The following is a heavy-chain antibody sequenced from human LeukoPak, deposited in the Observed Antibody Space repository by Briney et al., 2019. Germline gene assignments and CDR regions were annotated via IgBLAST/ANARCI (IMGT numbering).Heavy chain of an antibody. J-gene: IGHJ3*02. V-gene: IGHV4-4*07. CDR2: IYSSGST. D-gene: IGHD1-26*01. CDR1: GASISAFH. Sequence: SETLSLTCTVSGASISAFHWTWFRQPAGKTLEWIGLIYSSGSTLLNPSLKTRVAMSLDLTKNQLSLRLTSLTAADTAVYYCARHSGSYYDAFDIWGQGTMVTVSS. CDR3: ARHSGSYYDAFDI.